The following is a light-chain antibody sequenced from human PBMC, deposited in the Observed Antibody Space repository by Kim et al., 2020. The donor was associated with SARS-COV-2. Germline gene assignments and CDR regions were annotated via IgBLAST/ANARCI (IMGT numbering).Light chain of an antibody. CDR1: NIGSKS. Sequence: SYELTQPPSVSVAPGKTVRITCGGNNIGSKSVHWYQQKPGQAPVLVIYYDSDRPSGIPERFSGSNSVNTATLTISSVEAGDEADYYCQVWDSSSNHPVFG. CDR2: YDS. V-gene: IGLV3-21*04. CDR3: QVWDSSSNHPV. J-gene: IGLJ2*01.